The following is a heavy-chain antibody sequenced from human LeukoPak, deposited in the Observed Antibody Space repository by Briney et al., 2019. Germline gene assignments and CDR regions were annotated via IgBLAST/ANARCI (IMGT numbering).Heavy chain of an antibody. CDR1: GYTFTNYY. Sequence: ASVKVSCKASGYTFTNYYMHWVRQAPGQGLEWMRIIDPSAGSTTYAQKFQGRVTMTRDTSTSTVYMELSSLRSEDTAVYYCASYGSGVQASFDNWGQETLVTVSS. CDR3: ASYGSGVQASFDN. V-gene: IGHV1-46*01. D-gene: IGHD3-10*01. CDR2: IDPSAGST. J-gene: IGHJ4*02.